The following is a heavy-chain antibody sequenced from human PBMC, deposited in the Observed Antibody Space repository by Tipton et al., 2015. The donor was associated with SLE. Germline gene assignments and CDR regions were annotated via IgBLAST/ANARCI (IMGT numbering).Heavy chain of an antibody. Sequence: TLSLTCTVSGGSISSGSYYWSWIRKPAGKGLEWIGHIYSNGSTHYNPSLKSRVTISVDTSKDQFSLKLSSVTAADTAVYHCARGEGSGWFVDGFDIWGQVTMVTVSS. J-gene: IGHJ3*02. CDR2: IYSNGST. D-gene: IGHD6-19*01. CDR3: ARGEGSGWFVDGFDI. CDR1: GGSISSGSYY. V-gene: IGHV4-61*09.